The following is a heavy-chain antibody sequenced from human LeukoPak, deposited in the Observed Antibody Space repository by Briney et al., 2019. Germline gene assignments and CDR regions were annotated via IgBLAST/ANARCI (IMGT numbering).Heavy chain of an antibody. CDR1: GYTFKTYA. Sequence: ASVKVSCKSSGYTFKTYAINWLRQAPGQGLEWMGWISGYNGNTDYAQKLQGRVTMTTDTSMSTAYMELRSLRSDDTAVYYCARAGVVGAPAWVDVWGQGTTVTVS. CDR2: ISGYNGNT. V-gene: IGHV1-18*01. CDR3: ARAGVVGAPAWVDV. J-gene: IGHJ6*02. D-gene: IGHD1-26*01.